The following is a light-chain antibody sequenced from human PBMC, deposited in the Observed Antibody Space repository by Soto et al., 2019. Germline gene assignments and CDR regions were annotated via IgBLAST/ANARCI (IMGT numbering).Light chain of an antibody. Sequence: DIHMTQSPSSLSASVGETVTITCRASQNIDMYLNWYQQKPGKAPKLLIYKASTLKSGVPSRFSGSGSGTEFTLTISSLQPDDFATYYCQHYNSYSEAFGQGTKVDIK. J-gene: IGKJ1*01. CDR2: KAS. CDR3: QHYNSYSEA. V-gene: IGKV1-5*03. CDR1: QNIDMY.